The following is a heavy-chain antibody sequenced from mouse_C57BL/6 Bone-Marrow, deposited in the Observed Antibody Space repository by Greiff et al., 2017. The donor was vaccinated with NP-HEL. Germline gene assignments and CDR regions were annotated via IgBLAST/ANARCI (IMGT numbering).Heavy chain of an antibody. Sequence: QVQLQQPGAELVRPGSSVKLSCKASGYTFTSYWMHWVKQRPIQGLEWIGNIDPSDSETHYNHKFKDKATLTVDKSSSTAYMQLSSLTSEDSAVYYCATDGFWYFDVWGTGTTVTVSS. CDR2: IDPSDSET. CDR1: GYTFTSYW. J-gene: IGHJ1*03. CDR3: ATDGFWYFDV. V-gene: IGHV1-52*01. D-gene: IGHD2-3*01.